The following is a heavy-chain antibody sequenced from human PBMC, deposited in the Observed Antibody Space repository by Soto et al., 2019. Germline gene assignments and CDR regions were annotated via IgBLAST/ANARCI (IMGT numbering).Heavy chain of an antibody. CDR2: IKRKTDGGTT. CDR1: EFTFSQAW. CDR3: STGPIGRISSGPFHYYYGLDS. V-gene: IGHV3-15*01. Sequence: GGSLRLSCEASEFTFSQAWMSWVRQAPGRRLEWIGLIKRKTDGGTTDYAAPVKGGFTISRDDSANRLYLHMNSLKIEDTGVYYCSTGPIGRISSGPFHYYYGLDSWGQGTTVTVSS. J-gene: IGHJ6*02.